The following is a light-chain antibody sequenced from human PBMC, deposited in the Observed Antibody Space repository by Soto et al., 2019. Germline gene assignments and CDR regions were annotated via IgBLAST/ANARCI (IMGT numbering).Light chain of an antibody. V-gene: IGKV1-9*01. CDR2: DSS. CDR1: YDISSS. J-gene: IGKJ1*01. Sequence: DIQLTQSPSFGSASVEGMGRSCCRASYDISSSLAWYQQDPVKPPKLLIYDSSTLQTGVPSRFTGSGSGRKFTLTISGLQFGDFATYYCQQYNSYWTFGQGSKVDIK. CDR3: QQYNSYWT.